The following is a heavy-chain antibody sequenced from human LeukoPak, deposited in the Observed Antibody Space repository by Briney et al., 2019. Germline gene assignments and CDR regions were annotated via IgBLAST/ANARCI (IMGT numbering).Heavy chain of an antibody. Sequence: RGESLKISCKGSGYNFTNYWISWVRQMPGKGLEWMGTIDPSDSYNNYSLSFQGHVTISADKSISTAYLQRSSLKASDTAMYYCARAYSRSRFDYWGQGTLVTVSS. D-gene: IGHD6-6*01. CDR3: ARAYSRSRFDY. CDR2: IDPSDSYN. V-gene: IGHV5-10-1*01. CDR1: GYNFTNYW. J-gene: IGHJ4*02.